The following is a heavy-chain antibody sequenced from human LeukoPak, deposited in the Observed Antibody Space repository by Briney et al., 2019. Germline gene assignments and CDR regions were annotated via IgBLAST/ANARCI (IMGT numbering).Heavy chain of an antibody. J-gene: IGHJ4*02. CDR1: GASISSYY. V-gene: IGHV4-59*01. Sequence: SETLSLTCTVSGASISSYYWTWIRQPPGKGLEWIGYINYSGSTTYNPSLESRVTIAVDTSRNQVSLKLSSVTAADTAVYYCARAVAAAGRVDSWGRGTLVTVSS. D-gene: IGHD6-13*01. CDR2: INYSGST. CDR3: ARAVAAAGRVDS.